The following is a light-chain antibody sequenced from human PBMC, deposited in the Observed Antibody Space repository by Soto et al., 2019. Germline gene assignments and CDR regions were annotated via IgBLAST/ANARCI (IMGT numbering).Light chain of an antibody. CDR2: EVS. V-gene: IGLV2-8*01. CDR1: SSDVGGYNY. J-gene: IGLJ2*01. CDR3: SSYADINNVV. Sequence: SALTQPPSASGSPGQSVTISCTGTSSDVGGYNYVSWYQQHPGKAPKLMIYEVSKRPSGVPDRFSGSKSGNTASLTVSGLQAEDEADYYCSSYADINNVVLGGGTKVTVL.